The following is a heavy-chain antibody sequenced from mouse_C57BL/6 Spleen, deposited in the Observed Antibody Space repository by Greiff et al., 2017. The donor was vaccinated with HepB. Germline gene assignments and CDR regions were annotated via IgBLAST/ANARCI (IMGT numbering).Heavy chain of an antibody. Sequence: EVKVVESGGGLVKPGGSLKLSCAASGFTFSSYAMSWVRQTPEKRLEWVATISDGGSYTYYPDNVQGRFTISRDNAKNNLYLQMSHLKSEDTAMYYCARAYGNFPDWYFDVWGTGTTVTVSS. V-gene: IGHV5-4*03. J-gene: IGHJ1*03. CDR3: ARAYGNFPDWYFDV. CDR2: ISDGGSYT. CDR1: GFTFSSYA. D-gene: IGHD2-1*01.